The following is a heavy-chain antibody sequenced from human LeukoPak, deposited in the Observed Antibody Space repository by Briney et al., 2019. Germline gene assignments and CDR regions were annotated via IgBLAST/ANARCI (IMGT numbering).Heavy chain of an antibody. CDR2: IYGSGTI. Sequence: SETLSLTCTVSGGSIRSYYWSWIRQPAGKGLEWIGRIYGSGTITYNPSLKSRVSMSVDTSRNQFSLNLRYVTAADTAVYYCARDHVGVYQDDAFDIWGQGTMVTVSS. V-gene: IGHV4-4*07. CDR1: GGSIRSYY. CDR3: ARDHVGVYQDDAFDI. J-gene: IGHJ3*02. D-gene: IGHD6-13*01.